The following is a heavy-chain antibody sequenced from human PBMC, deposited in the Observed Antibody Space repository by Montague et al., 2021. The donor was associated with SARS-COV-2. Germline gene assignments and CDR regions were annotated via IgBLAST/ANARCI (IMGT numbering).Heavy chain of an antibody. CDR2: IYFSGSA. Sequence: SETLSLTCTVSGGSLSPYYWFWIRQPPGKGLEWIGHIYFSGSANYNPSLKSRVTISVDTSKNQFSLKLSSVTAADTAVYYCARVRYYGSGTSLGMDVWGQGTTVTVSS. J-gene: IGHJ6*02. CDR3: ARVRYYGSGTSLGMDV. D-gene: IGHD3-10*01. CDR1: GGSLSPYY. V-gene: IGHV4-59*12.